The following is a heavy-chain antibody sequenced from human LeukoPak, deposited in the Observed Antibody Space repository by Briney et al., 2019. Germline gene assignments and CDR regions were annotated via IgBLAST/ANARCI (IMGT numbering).Heavy chain of an antibody. Sequence: ASVKVSCKASGGTFSSYAISWVRQAPGQGLEWMGGIIPIFGTANYAQKFQGRVTITADESTSTAYMELSSLRSEDTAVYYCARERSSTSGYFDYWGQGTLVTVSS. CDR2: IIPIFGTA. CDR3: ARERSSTSGYFDY. J-gene: IGHJ4*02. V-gene: IGHV1-69*01. D-gene: IGHD2-2*01. CDR1: GGTFSSYA.